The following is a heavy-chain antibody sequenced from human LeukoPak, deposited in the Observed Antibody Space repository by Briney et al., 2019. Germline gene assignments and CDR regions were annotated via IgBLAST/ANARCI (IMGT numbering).Heavy chain of an antibody. Sequence: PGGSLRLSCAASGFTVSSNYMSWVRQAPGKGLEWVGRIKSKTDGGTTDYAAPVKGRFTISRDDSKNTLYLQMNSLKTEDTAVYYCTFTRGYSYGLDYWGQGTLVTVSS. CDR2: IKSKTDGGTT. CDR3: TFTRGYSYGLDY. V-gene: IGHV3-15*01. D-gene: IGHD5-18*01. CDR1: GFTVSSNY. J-gene: IGHJ4*02.